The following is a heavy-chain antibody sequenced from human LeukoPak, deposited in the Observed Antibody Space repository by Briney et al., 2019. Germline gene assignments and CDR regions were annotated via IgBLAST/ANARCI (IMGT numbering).Heavy chain of an antibody. V-gene: IGHV4-4*07. CDR3: ARDVGARLPGY. J-gene: IGHJ4*02. Sequence: PSETLSLTCTVSGGSINNYYWSWIRQPAGKGLEWIGLIYSSGSTSYNPSLKSRVTMSVDTSKNQFSLKLSSVTAADTAVYYCARDVGARLPGYWGQGTLVTVSS. CDR2: IYSSGST. CDR1: GGSINNYY. D-gene: IGHD6-6*01.